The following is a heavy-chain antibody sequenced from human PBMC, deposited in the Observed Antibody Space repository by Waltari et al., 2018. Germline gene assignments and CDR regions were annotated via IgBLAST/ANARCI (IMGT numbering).Heavy chain of an antibody. D-gene: IGHD3-3*01. V-gene: IGHV4-34*01. J-gene: IGHJ5*02. CDR1: GGSFSGYY. Sequence: QVQLQPWGAGLLKPSETLSLTCAVYGGSFSGYYWSWIRQPPGKGLEWIGEINHSGSTNYNPSLKSRVTISVDTSKNQFSLKLSSVTAADTAVYYSARRGVRFGWFDPWGQGTLVTVSS. CDR2: INHSGST. CDR3: ARRGVRFGWFDP.